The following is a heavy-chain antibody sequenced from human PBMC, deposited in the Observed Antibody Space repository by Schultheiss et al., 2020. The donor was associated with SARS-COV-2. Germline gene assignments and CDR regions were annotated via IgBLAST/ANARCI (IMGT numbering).Heavy chain of an antibody. V-gene: IGHV2-70*11. CDR1: GFSLSTSGMC. J-gene: IGHJ6*02. D-gene: IGHD6-19*01. CDR2: IDWDDDK. Sequence: QTLSLTCTFSGFSLSTSGMCVSWIRQPPGKALEWLARIDWDDDKYYSTSLKTRLTISKDTSKNQVVLTMTNMDPVDTATYYCARIGIAVAGTGDVWGQGTTVTVSS. CDR3: ARIGIAVAGTGDV.